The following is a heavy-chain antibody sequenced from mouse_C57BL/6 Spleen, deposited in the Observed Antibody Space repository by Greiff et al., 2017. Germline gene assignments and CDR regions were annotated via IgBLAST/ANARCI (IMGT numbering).Heavy chain of an antibody. J-gene: IGHJ4*01. CDR1: GFTFSDAW. Sequence: EVKVVESGGGLVQPGGSMKLSCAASGFTFSDAWMDWVRQSPEKGLEWVAEIRNKANNHATYYAETVKGRFTISRDDSKSSVYLQMNSLRAEDTGIYYCTPALTPSYYAMDYWGQGTSVTVSS. V-gene: IGHV6-6*01. CDR2: IRNKANNHAT. CDR3: TPALTPSYYAMDY.